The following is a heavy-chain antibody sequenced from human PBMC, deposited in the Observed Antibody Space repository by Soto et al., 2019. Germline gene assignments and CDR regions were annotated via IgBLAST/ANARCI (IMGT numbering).Heavy chain of an antibody. V-gene: IGHV4-59*08. CDR3: ARQAPITGTTSFDY. CDR1: GGSISSYY. D-gene: IGHD1-20*01. CDR2: IYYSGST. J-gene: IGHJ4*02. Sequence: ASETLSLTCTVSGGSISSYYWSWIRQPPGKGLEWIGYIYYSGSTYYNPSLKSRVTISVDTSKNQFSLKLSSVTAADTAVYYCARQAPITGTTSFDYWGQGTLVTVSS.